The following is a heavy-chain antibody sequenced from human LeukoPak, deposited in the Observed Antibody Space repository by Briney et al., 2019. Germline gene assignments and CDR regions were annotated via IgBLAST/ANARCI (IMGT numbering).Heavy chain of an antibody. J-gene: IGHJ5*02. V-gene: IGHV1-69*04. Sequence: SVKVSCKASGYTFTSYGISWVRQAPGQGLEWMGRIIPILGIANYAQKFQGRVTITADKSTSTAYMELSSLRSEDTAVYYCARKATMVRGENWFDPWGQGTLVTVSS. CDR1: GYTFTSYG. CDR3: ARKATMVRGENWFDP. D-gene: IGHD3-10*01. CDR2: IIPILGIA.